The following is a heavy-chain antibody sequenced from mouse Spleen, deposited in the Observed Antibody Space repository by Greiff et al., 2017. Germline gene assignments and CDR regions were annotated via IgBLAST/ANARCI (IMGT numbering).Heavy chain of an antibody. CDR1: GYSITSGYY. V-gene: IGHV3-6*02. CDR2: ISYDGSN. Sequence: EVQLVESGPGLVKPSQSLSLTCSVTGYSITSGYYWNWIRQFPGNKLEWMGYISYDGSNNYNPSLKNRISITRDTSKNQFFLKLNSVTTEDTATYYCALYYGYFDYWGQGTTLTVSS. D-gene: IGHD1-1*01. J-gene: IGHJ2*01. CDR3: ALYYGYFDY.